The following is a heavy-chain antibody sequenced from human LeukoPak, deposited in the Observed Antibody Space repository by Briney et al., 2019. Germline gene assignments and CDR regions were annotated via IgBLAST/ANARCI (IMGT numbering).Heavy chain of an antibody. CDR3: ARGKAQRLYYYGMDV. CDR2: INHGGST. CDR1: GGSFRGYY. V-gene: IGHV4-34*01. J-gene: IGHJ6*04. Sequence: SETLSLTCAVYGGSFRGYYWSWIRQPPGKGLEWIGEINHGGSTNYNPSLKSRVTISVDTSKNQFSLKLSSVTAADTAVYYCARGKAQRLYYYGMDVWGKGTTVTVSS. D-gene: IGHD2-2*01.